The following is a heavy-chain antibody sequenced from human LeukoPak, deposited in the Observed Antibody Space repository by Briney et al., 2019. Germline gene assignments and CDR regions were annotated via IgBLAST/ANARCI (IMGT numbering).Heavy chain of an antibody. Sequence: GASVKVSCKASGYTFTSYYMHWVRQAPGQGLEWMGIINPSGGSTSYAQKFQGRVTMTRDTSTSTVYMELSSLRSEDTAVYYCARMVSGSIAVALDFDYWGQGTLVTVSS. CDR1: GYTFTSYY. CDR2: INPSGGST. D-gene: IGHD6-19*01. J-gene: IGHJ4*02. V-gene: IGHV1-46*01. CDR3: ARMVSGSIAVALDFDY.